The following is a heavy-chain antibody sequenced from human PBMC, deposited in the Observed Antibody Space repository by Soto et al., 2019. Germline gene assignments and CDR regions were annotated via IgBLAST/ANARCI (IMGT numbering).Heavy chain of an antibody. V-gene: IGHV3-48*04. J-gene: IGHJ5*02. CDR3: ARAAGWFAP. CDR2: ISSSGNTI. CDR1: VFTVSNYI. Sequence: GGSLRLSRAASVFTVSNYIMNWFRQAPGKGLEWVSYISSSGNTIYYADSVKGRFAISRDNAKNSLYLQMNSLIAEDTAVYYCARAAGWFAPWGQGSLVTVSS.